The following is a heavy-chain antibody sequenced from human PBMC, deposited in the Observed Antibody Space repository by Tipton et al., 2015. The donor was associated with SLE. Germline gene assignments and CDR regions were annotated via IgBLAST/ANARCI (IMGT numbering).Heavy chain of an antibody. CDR1: GGSFSGYY. V-gene: IGHV4-34*01. CDR2: INHSGST. J-gene: IGHJ4*02. Sequence: TLSLTCAVYGGSFSGYYWSWIRQPPGKGLEWIGEINHSGSTNYNPSLESRVTISVDTSKNQFSLKLSSVTAADTAVYYCAKRDYGDPGVDYWGQGTLVTVSS. D-gene: IGHD4-17*01. CDR3: AKRDYGDPGVDY.